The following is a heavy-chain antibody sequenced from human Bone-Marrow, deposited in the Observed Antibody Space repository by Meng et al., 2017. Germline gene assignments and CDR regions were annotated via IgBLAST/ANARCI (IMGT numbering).Heavy chain of an antibody. Sequence: SETLSLTCAVYGGAFSGYYWSWIRQPPGKGLEWIGEINHSGSANYSPSLKSRVALSVDTSKNLFSLRLTSVTAADTAVYYCASAGYYCLDYWGQGSLVTGSS. CDR1: GGAFSGYY. D-gene: IGHD2/OR15-2a*01. CDR3: ASAGYYCLDY. V-gene: IGHV4-34*01. CDR2: INHSGSA. J-gene: IGHJ4*02.